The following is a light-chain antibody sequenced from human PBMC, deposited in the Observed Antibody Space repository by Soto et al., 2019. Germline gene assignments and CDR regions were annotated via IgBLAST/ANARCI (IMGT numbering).Light chain of an antibody. CDR1: QSVSRN. Sequence: EIVMTQSPATLSVSLGERATLSCRASQSVSRNLAWYQQKPGQAPRLLMYGASTRATDIPARFSGSGSGTEFTLTISSLQSEDFAVYYCEQYNTWPTFGQGTKVEIK. CDR3: EQYNTWPT. CDR2: GAS. V-gene: IGKV3-15*01. J-gene: IGKJ1*01.